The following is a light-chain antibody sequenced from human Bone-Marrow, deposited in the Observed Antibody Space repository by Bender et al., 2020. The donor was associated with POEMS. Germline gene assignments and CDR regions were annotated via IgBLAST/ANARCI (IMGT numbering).Light chain of an antibody. CDR2: DVS. Sequence: QSALTQPASVSGSPGQSITISCSVASGDVGTYNLFSWYQQHPGKAPKLVIYDVSDRPSGVSNRFSGSKSGNTASLTISGLQAEDEADYYCCSYAGSRPLVFGTGTKVTVL. CDR1: SGDVGTYNL. CDR3: CSYAGSRPLV. V-gene: IGLV2-23*02. J-gene: IGLJ1*01.